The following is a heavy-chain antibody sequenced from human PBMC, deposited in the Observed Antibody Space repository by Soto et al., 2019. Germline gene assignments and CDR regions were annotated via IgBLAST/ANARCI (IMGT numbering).Heavy chain of an antibody. V-gene: IGHV4-34*01. CDR2: INHSGST. CDR3: ARTWELLLDY. CDR1: GGSFSGYY. D-gene: IGHD1-26*01. J-gene: IGHJ4*02. Sequence: SETLSLTCAVYGGSFSGYYWSWIRQPPGKGLEWIGEINHSGSTNYNPSLKSRVTISVDTSKNQFSLKLSSVTAADTAVYYCARTWELLLDYWGQGTLVTVSS.